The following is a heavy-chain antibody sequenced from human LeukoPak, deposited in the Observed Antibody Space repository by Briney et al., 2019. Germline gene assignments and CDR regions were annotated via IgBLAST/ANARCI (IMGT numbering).Heavy chain of an antibody. D-gene: IGHD5-12*01. V-gene: IGHV3-15*01. J-gene: IGHJ4*02. CDR1: GFTFSNAW. Sequence: PGGSLRLSCAASGFTFSNAWMSWVRQAPGKGLEWVGRIKSKTDGGTTDYAAPVKGRFTISRDDSKNTLYLQMNSLRAEDTAVYYCARARSGYDSKNYFDYWGQGTLVTVSS. CDR3: ARARSGYDSKNYFDY. CDR2: IKSKTDGGTT.